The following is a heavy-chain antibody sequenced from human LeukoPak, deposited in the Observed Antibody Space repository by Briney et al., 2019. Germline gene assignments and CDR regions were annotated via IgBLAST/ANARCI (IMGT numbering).Heavy chain of an antibody. J-gene: IGHJ5*02. CDR3: ARAGYCSGGSCPCDP. CDR1: GGSISSYY. V-gene: IGHV4-59*08. Sequence: SETLSLTCTVSGGSISSYYWSWIRQPPGKGLEWIGYIYYSGSTNYNPSLKSRVTISVDTSKNQFSLKLSSVTAADTAVYYCARAGYCSGGSCPCDPWGQGTLVTVSS. CDR2: IYYSGST. D-gene: IGHD2-15*01.